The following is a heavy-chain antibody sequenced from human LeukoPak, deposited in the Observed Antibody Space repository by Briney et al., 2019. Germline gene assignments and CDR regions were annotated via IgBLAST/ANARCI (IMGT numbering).Heavy chain of an antibody. J-gene: IGHJ4*02. CDR3: ASLQRDYYGSGEIL. D-gene: IGHD3-10*01. V-gene: IGHV1-69*13. CDR1: GGTFYTSA. CDR2: IIPLLATA. Sequence: SVKVSCKASGGTFYTSAISWVRQAPGQGLEYMGGIIPLLATAKYAQRFQGRVTITADESTNTAYMELSSLRSEDTAVYFCASLQRDYYGSGEILWGQGTLVTVSS.